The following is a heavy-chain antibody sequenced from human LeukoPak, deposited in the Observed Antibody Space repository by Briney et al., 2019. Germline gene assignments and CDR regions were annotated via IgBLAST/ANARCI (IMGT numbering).Heavy chain of an antibody. V-gene: IGHV4-30-4*01. CDR3: ARAQIYYYDCSGYRGPIDY. D-gene: IGHD3-22*01. J-gene: IGHJ4*02. Sequence: SETLSLTCTVSGGSISSGDYYWSWIRQPPGKGLEWIGYIYYSGSTYYNPSLKSRVTISVDTSKNQFSLKLSSVTAADTAVYYCARAQIYYYDCSGYRGPIDYWGQGTLVTVSS. CDR2: IYYSGST. CDR1: GGSISSGDYY.